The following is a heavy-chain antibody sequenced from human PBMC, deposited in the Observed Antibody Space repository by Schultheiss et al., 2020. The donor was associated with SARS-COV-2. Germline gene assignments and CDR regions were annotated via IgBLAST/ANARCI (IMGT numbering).Heavy chain of an antibody. CDR1: GGSISSYY. D-gene: IGHD2-21*02. V-gene: IGHV4-59*08. J-gene: IGHJ3*02. Sequence: SETLSLTCTVSGGSISSYYWSWIRQPPGKGLEWIGYIYYSGSTNYNPSLKSRVTISVDTSKNQFSLKLSSVTAADTAVYYCARNCGGDCYSSLAFDIWGQGTMVTVS. CDR3: ARNCGGDCYSSLAFDI. CDR2: IYYSGST.